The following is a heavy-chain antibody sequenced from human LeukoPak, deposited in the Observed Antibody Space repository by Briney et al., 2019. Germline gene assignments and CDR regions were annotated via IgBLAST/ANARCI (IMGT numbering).Heavy chain of an antibody. CDR2: IYYSGST. V-gene: IGHV4-39*07. J-gene: IGHJ4*02. D-gene: IGHD2-8*01. CDR1: GGSISSSSYY. Sequence: SETLSLTCTVSGGSISSSSYYWGWIRQPPGKGLEWIGSIYYSGSTYYNSSLKSRVTISVDTSKNQFSLKLSSVTAADTAVYYCARGTYGPLSYWGQGTLVTVSS. CDR3: ARGTYGPLSY.